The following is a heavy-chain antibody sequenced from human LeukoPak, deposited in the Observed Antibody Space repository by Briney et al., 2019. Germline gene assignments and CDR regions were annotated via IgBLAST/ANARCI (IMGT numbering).Heavy chain of an antibody. J-gene: IGHJ4*02. CDR2: IYYTGSI. D-gene: IGHD3-16*01. Sequence: PSETLSLTCTVSGGSMSSYHWTWIRQPPGKGLEWIGYIYYTGSINYNPSLKSRVTMSVDTSKNQFSLKLRSVTASDTAVYYCARAGAGNEYVGLFDYWGQGTLVTVSS. CDR3: ARAGAGNEYVGLFDY. CDR1: GGSMSSYH. V-gene: IGHV4-59*01.